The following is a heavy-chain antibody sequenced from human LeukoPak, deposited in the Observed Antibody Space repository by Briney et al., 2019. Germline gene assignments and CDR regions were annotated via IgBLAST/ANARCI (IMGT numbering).Heavy chain of an antibody. J-gene: IGHJ4*02. CDR3: ARAPGAYAYYFDS. D-gene: IGHD5-12*01. CDR1: GFTFSSYW. CDR2: IHQDGSDR. V-gene: IGHV3-7*01. Sequence: RGSLRLSFTASGFTFSSYWLSWVRPAPGKGREWVANIHQDGSDRYYVDSVKGRFAISRDNAKNSLYLQMNSLRAEDTAVYYCARAPGAYAYYFDSWGQGTLVTVSP.